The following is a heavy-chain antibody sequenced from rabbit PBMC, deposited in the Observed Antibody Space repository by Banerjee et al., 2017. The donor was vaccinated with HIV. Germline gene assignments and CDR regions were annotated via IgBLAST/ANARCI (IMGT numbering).Heavy chain of an antibody. D-gene: IGHD6-1*01. CDR2: IYTGSSTT. CDR1: GFDFSSSYY. CDR3: ARYAGYAGYGYATGAFDP. V-gene: IGHV1S40*01. Sequence: QSLEESGGDLVKPGASLTLTCTASGFDFSSSYYMCWVRQAPGKGLEWIACIYTGSSTTYYASWAKGRFTISKTSSITVDLKMTSLTAADTATYFCARYAGYAGYGYATGAFDPWGQGTLVTVS. J-gene: IGHJ2*01.